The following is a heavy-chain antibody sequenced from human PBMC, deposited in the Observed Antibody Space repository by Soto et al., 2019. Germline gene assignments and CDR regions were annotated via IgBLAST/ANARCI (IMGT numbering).Heavy chain of an antibody. D-gene: IGHD3-22*01. V-gene: IGHV1-69*01. CDR1: GGTFSSYA. CDR3: AREGSYYYDSSGYRYYFDY. CDR2: IIPIFGTA. J-gene: IGHJ4*02. Sequence: QVQLVQSGAEVQKPGSSVKVSCKASGGTFSSYAISWVRQAPGQGLEWMGGIIPIFGTANYAQKFQGRVTITADESTSTAYMELSSLRSEDTAVYYCAREGSYYYDSSGYRYYFDYWGQGTLVTVSS.